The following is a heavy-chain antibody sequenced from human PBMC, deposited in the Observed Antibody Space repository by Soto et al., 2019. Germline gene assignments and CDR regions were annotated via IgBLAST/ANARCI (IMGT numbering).Heavy chain of an antibody. CDR3: ASWSGYEHFQH. CDR1: GVSISSGGYY. D-gene: IGHD3-3*01. V-gene: IGHV4-31*03. CDR2: SYYSVST. J-gene: IGHJ1*01. Sequence: QVQLQESSPGLVKPSQTLSLTCTVSGVSISSGGYYWSWIRHHPGKGPEWIGYSYYSVSTYYNPSLKSRVTISEDTSKNQFSLKLSSVTAADTAVYYCASWSGYEHFQHWGQGTLVTVSS.